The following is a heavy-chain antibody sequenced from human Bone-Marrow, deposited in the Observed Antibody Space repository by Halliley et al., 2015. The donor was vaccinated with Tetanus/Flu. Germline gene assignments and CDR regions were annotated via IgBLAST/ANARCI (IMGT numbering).Heavy chain of an antibody. J-gene: IGHJ4*02. CDR3: ARRIAVANTGHYFDY. D-gene: IGHD6-19*01. Sequence: QLVQSGAEVKKPGESLKISCKGSGYTFTSYWIVWVRQMPGRGQEWMGITYPGGSNTRYSPSFQGQVTISADKSIRTAYLQWSSLQAADTAVYYCARRIAVANTGHYFDYWGQGTLVTVSS. CDR1: GYTFTSYW. CDR2: TYPGGSNT. V-gene: IGHV5-51*03.